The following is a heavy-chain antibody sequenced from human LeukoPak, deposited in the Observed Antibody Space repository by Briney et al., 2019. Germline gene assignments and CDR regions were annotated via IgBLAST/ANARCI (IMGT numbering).Heavy chain of an antibody. CDR3: ARDLEYLYPGGAFDI. D-gene: IGHD3-16*01. CDR2: INPNSGDP. CDR1: GYTFTDSY. V-gene: IGHV1-2*06. J-gene: IGHJ3*02. Sequence: ASVKVSCKTSGYTFTDSYIHWVRQAPGQGLEWMGRINPNSGDPNYPQKFQGRVTMTRDTSISIAYMELSRLRSDDTAVYYCARDLEYLYPGGAFDIWGQGTMVTVSS.